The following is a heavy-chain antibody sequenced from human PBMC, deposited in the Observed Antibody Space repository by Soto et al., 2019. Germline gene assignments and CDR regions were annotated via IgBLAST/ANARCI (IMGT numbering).Heavy chain of an antibody. CDR1: GVSISSSSYY. CDR2: IYFSGST. Sequence: LSLTCTVSGVSISSSSYYWGWIRQTPGKGLEWIGTIYFSGSTYYNPSLKSRVTISVDRSKNQFSLNLTSVTAADTAVYYCARHGSYWGPGTLVTVSS. V-gene: IGHV4-39*01. CDR3: ARHGSY. J-gene: IGHJ4*02.